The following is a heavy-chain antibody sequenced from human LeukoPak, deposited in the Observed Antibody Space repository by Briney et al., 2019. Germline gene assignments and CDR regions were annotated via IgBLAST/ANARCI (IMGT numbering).Heavy chain of an antibody. CDR1: GFTFSSYG. V-gene: IGHV3-30*02. CDR2: IRYDGSNK. J-gene: IGHJ4*02. D-gene: IGHD6-13*01. CDR3: AKDLSSSRYQFDY. Sequence: GGSLTLSCEATGFTFSSYGMHWVRQAPGKGLEWVAFIRYDGSNKYSADSVKGRFTISRDNSKNTLYLQMNSLRAEDTAVYYCAKDLSSSRYQFDYWGQGTLVAVSS.